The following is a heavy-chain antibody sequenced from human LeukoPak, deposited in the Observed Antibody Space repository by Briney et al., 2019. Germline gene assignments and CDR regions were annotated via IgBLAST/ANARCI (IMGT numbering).Heavy chain of an antibody. CDR1: GYSISSGYY. J-gene: IGHJ4*02. V-gene: IGHV4-38-2*01. CDR2: IYHSGST. D-gene: IGHD3-22*01. Sequence: TSETLSLTCAVSGYSISSGYYWGWIRQPPGKGLEWIGSIYHSGSTHYNPSLKSRVTISVDTSKNQFSLKLSSVTAADTAVYYCARRSYYYDSSGYYYGGYFDYWGQGTLVTVSS. CDR3: ARRSYYYDSSGYYYGGYFDY.